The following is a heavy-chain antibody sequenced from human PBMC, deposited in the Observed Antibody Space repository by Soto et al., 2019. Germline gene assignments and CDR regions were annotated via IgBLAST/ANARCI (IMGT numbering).Heavy chain of an antibody. J-gene: IGHJ4*02. D-gene: IGHD6-13*01. CDR3: ARGEGISSWFLDY. V-gene: IGHV3-30-3*01. CDR1: GFNFRTYA. CDR2: MSYDGNNK. Sequence: QVQLVESGGGVVQPGRSLRLSCAASGFNFRTYAMHWVRQAPGKGLEWVAVMSYDGNNKYYADSVKGRFTISRDNSKNTLYLQMNSLRPEDTAVYYCARGEGISSWFLDYWGQGTLVTVSS.